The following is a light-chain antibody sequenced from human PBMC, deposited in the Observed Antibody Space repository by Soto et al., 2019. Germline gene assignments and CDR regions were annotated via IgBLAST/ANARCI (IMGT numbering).Light chain of an antibody. Sequence: DIRMTQSPSTLSASVGDEVTITCRASQTVSSWLAWYQQKPGKAPKLLIYKASSLEGGVPTRFSGSQSGTEFTLTISSLQPDDFATYYCQHYSSYPLSFGGGTKVEIK. J-gene: IGKJ4*01. V-gene: IGKV1-5*03. CDR1: QTVSSW. CDR2: KAS. CDR3: QHYSSYPLS.